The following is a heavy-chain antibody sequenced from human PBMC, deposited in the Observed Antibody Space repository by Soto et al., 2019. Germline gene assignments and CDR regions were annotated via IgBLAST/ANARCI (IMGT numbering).Heavy chain of an antibody. J-gene: IGHJ3*02. Sequence: PSETQCLTCTVSGGSISSYDWSWIRQPPGKGLEWIGYIYYSGSTNYNPFLKSRVTISVDTSKNQFSLKLSSVTAADTAVYYCARLGTRYCSGGSCYPDAFDIWGQGTMVTVSS. CDR3: ARLGTRYCSGGSCYPDAFDI. CDR1: GGSISSYD. V-gene: IGHV4-59*08. CDR2: IYYSGST. D-gene: IGHD2-15*01.